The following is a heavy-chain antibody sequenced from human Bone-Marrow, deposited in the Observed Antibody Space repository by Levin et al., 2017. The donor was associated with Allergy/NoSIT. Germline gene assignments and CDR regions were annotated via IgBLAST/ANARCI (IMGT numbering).Heavy chain of an antibody. D-gene: IGHD6-19*01. J-gene: IGHJ6*02. CDR1: GFTFSSYG. V-gene: IGHV3-30*18. Sequence: GESLKISCAASGFTFSSYGMHWVRQAPGKGLEWVAVISYDGSNKYYADSVKGRFTISRDNSKNTLYLQMNSLRAEDTAVYYCAKERGSGYSSGYGMDVWGQGTTVTVSS. CDR2: ISYDGSNK. CDR3: AKERGSGYSSGYGMDV.